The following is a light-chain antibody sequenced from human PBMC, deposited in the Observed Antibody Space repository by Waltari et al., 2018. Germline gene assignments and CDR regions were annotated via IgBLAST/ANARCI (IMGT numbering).Light chain of an antibody. V-gene: IGLV3-19*01. CDR3: HSRDSSGDHVV. CDR1: SLRSSY. Sequence: SSELTQDPAVSVALGQTVSITCQGDSLRSSYASWYQQKPGQAPILVIYGKYNRPSGIPDRCSGSSSGDTASLTISGAQAEDEADYYCHSRDSSGDHVVFGGGTKLTVL. J-gene: IGLJ2*01. CDR2: GKY.